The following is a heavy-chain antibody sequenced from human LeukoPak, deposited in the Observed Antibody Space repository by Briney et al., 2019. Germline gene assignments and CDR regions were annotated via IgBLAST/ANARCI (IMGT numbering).Heavy chain of an antibody. CDR1: GFTFSSYS. J-gene: IGHJ4*02. CDR2: ISSSSDYI. Sequence: GGSLRLSCAASGFTFSSYSMNWVRQAPGKGLEWVSSISSSSDYIHYADSVKGRFTISRDNAKNSLYLQMNSLRAEDTAVYYCAPIAIRSGYWGQGTLVTVSS. V-gene: IGHV3-21*01. D-gene: IGHD3-9*01. CDR3: APIAIRSGY.